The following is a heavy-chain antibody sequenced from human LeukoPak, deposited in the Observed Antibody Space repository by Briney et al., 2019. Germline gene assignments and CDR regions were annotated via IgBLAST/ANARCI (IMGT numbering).Heavy chain of an antibody. CDR2: ISSSSSTK. CDR3: ARDRVVPYYYYYYGMDV. D-gene: IGHD2-15*01. Sequence: PGGSLRLSCAASGFTFSSYSMNWVRQAPGKGLEWVSYISSSSSTKYYADSVKGRFTISRDNAKNSLYLQMNSLRAEDTAVYYCARDRVVPYYYYYYGMDVWGQGTTVTVSS. V-gene: IGHV3-48*04. J-gene: IGHJ6*02. CDR1: GFTFSSYS.